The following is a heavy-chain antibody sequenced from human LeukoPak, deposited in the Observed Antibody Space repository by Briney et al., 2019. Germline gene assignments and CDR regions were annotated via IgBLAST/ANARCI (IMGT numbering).Heavy chain of an antibody. CDR2: LSDTGGIT. CDR1: GFVFGNFA. J-gene: IGHJ5*02. Sequence: PGGSLRLACSASGFVFGNFAMSWVRQAPGKGLERVSGLSDTGGITKYADSVKGRFIISRDNSMDTLYLQMNSLRAEDTAVYYCAKESYYGSGHPFDPWGKGVLVIVSS. V-gene: IGHV3-23*01. D-gene: IGHD3-10*01. CDR3: AKESYYGSGHPFDP.